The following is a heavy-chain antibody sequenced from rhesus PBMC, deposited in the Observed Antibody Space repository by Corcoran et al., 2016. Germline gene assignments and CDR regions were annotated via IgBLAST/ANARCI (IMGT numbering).Heavy chain of an antibody. CDR1: GGSISSNY. CDR2: ISGSGGST. V-gene: IGHV4-173*01. J-gene: IGHJ5-2*02. CDR3: VRSAAAARNVLDV. D-gene: IGHD6-43*01. Sequence: QLQLQESGPGLVKPSEPLSLTCAVSGGSISSNYWTWIRPPPGQGMEWIGRISGSGGSTDNNPSLTRRVTMSTDTSKNQVALKLTSGTAADTAVYYCVRSAAAARNVLDVWGRGLLVTVSS.